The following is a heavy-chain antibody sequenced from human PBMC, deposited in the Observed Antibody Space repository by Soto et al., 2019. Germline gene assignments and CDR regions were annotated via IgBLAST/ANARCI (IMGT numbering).Heavy chain of an antibody. V-gene: IGHV3-23*01. D-gene: IGHD3-22*01. CDR1: GFTFSSYA. CDR3: AKDSGYYDSSPY. Sequence: HPGGSLRLSCAASGFTFSSYAMSWVRQAPGRGLEWVSAISGSGGSTYYADSVKGRFTISRDNSKNTLYLQMDSLRAEDTAVYYCAKDSGYYDSSPYWGQGTLVTVSS. J-gene: IGHJ4*02. CDR2: ISGSGGST.